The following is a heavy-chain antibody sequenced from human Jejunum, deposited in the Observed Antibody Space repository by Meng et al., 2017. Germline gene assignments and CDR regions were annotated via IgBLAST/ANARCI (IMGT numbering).Heavy chain of an antibody. CDR1: GFTFNTYA. CDR3: AKGGYSSGYNDY. Sequence: GESLKISCAASGFTFNTYAMSWIRQAPGKGLEWVSVISDNGGRIFYADSVRGRFTISRDNSKNTLYLQMNSLRADDTAIYYCAKGGYSSGYNDYWGQGTLVTVSS. CDR2: ISDNGGRI. V-gene: IGHV3-23*01. D-gene: IGHD5-12*01. J-gene: IGHJ4*02.